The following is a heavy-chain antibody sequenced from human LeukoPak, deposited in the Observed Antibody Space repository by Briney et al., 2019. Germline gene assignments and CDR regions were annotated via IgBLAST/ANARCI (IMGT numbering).Heavy chain of an antibody. D-gene: IGHD2-2*01. CDR3: ARDRCSSTSCFLFDY. CDR2: IYTSGST. CDR1: GGSISSSSYY. J-gene: IGHJ4*02. V-gene: IGHV4-39*07. Sequence: PSETLSLTCTVSGGSISSSSYYWGWIRQPPGKGLEWIGRIYTSGSTNYNPSLKSRVTMSVDTSKNQFSLKLSSVTAADTAVYYCARDRCSSTSCFLFDYWGQGTLVTVSS.